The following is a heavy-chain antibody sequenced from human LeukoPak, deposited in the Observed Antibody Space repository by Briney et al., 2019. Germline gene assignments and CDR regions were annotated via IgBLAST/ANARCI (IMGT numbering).Heavy chain of an antibody. CDR2: IYPGDSDT. J-gene: IGHJ6*03. CDR3: ASNSGTWNYYMDV. D-gene: IGHD1-26*01. V-gene: IGHV5-51*01. CDR1: GYSFTTHW. Sequence: GESLKISCKGSGYSFTTHWICWVRQMPGKGLEWMGIIYPGDSDTRYSPSFQGQVTISADKSISTAYLQWSSLKASDTAMYYCASNSGTWNYYMDVWGKGTTVTVSS.